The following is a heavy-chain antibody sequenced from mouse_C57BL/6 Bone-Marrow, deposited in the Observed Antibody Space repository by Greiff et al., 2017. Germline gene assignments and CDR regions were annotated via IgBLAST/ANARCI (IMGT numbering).Heavy chain of an antibody. V-gene: IGHV5-4*03. Sequence: EVKLMESGGGLVKPGGSLKLSCAASGFTFSSYAMSWVRQTPEKRLEWVATISDGGSYTYYPDNVKGRFTISRDNAKNNLYLQMSHLKSEDTAMYYCARGGNLDYWGQGTTLTVSS. CDR2: ISDGGSYT. J-gene: IGHJ2*01. CDR1: GFTFSSYA. CDR3: ARGGNLDY.